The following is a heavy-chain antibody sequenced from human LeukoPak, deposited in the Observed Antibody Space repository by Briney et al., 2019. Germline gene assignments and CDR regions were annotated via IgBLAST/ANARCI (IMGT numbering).Heavy chain of an antibody. V-gene: IGHV4-39*01. CDR3: ASPFYYYYMDV. CDR2: IYYSGNT. CDR1: GGSISSSGYY. Sequence: SETLSLTCTVSGGSISSSGYYWGWIRQPPGKGLEWIGNIYYSGNTYYNPSLKSRVTISVDTSKNQFSLRLSSVTAADTAVYYCASPFYYYYMDVWGKGTTVTVSS. J-gene: IGHJ6*03.